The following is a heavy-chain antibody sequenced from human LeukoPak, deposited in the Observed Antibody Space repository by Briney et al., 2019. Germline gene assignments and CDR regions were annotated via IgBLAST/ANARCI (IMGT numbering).Heavy chain of an antibody. V-gene: IGHV3-48*03. J-gene: IGHJ5*02. Sequence: PGGSLRLSCAASGFTFSSYEMNWVRQAPGKGLEWVSYISSSGSTIYYADSVKGRFTISRDNAKNSLYLQMNSLRAEDTAVYYCTVPQSGGNWFDPWGPGTLVTVSS. CDR3: TVPQSGGNWFDP. D-gene: IGHD3-16*01. CDR2: ISSSGSTI. CDR1: GFTFSSYE.